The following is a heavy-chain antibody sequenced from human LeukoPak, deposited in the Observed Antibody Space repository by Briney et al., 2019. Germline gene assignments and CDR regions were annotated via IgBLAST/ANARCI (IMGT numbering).Heavy chain of an antibody. Sequence: PGGSLRLSCAASGFTFSDYYMSWIRQAPGKGLEWVSYISSSGSTIYYADSVKGRFTISRDNAKNSLYLQMNSLRAEDPAVYYCARTTVTTYNWFDPWGQGTLVTVSS. D-gene: IGHD4-17*01. CDR2: ISSSGSTI. CDR1: GFTFSDYY. V-gene: IGHV3-11*01. CDR3: ARTTVTTYNWFDP. J-gene: IGHJ5*02.